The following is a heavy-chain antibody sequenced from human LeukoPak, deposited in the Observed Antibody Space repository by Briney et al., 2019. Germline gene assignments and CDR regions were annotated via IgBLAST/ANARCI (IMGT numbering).Heavy chain of an antibody. V-gene: IGHV1-2*02. CDR3: ASGYSDYADYYNYYMDV. CDR2: INPDSGGT. J-gene: IGHJ6*03. Sequence: ASVKVSCKASGYSFTGYYMHWVRQAPGQGLEWMGWINPDSGGTNYAQKFQGRATMTRDTSITTAYMELSRLTSDDTAVYYCASGYSDYADYYNYYMDVWGKGTTVTVSS. D-gene: IGHD4-11*01. CDR1: GYSFTGYY.